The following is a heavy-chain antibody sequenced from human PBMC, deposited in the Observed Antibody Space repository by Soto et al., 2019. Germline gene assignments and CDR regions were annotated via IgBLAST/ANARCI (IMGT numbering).Heavy chain of an antibody. CDR1: GYTFTSYD. D-gene: IGHD3-10*01. V-gene: IGHV1-8*01. Sequence: ASVKVSCKASGYTFTSYDINWVRQATGQGLEWMGWMNPNSGNTGYAQKFQGRVTMTRNTSISTAYMELSSLRSEDTAVYYCARERNSESYPYPDYWGQGTLVTVSS. J-gene: IGHJ4*02. CDR2: MNPNSGNT. CDR3: ARERNSESYPYPDY.